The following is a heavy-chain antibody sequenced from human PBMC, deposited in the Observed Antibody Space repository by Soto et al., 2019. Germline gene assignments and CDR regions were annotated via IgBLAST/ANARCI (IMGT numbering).Heavy chain of an antibody. CDR3: ARVDTITMFRGVIITGKYYYYYYYMDV. Sequence: SETLSLTCTVSGGSISSGGYYWSWIRQHPGKGLEWIGYIYYSGSTYYNPSLKSRVTISVDTSKNQFSLKLSSVTAADTAVYYCARVDTITMFRGVIITGKYYYYYYYMDVWGKGTTVTVSS. V-gene: IGHV4-31*03. D-gene: IGHD3-10*01. CDR1: GGSISSGGYY. J-gene: IGHJ6*03. CDR2: IYYSGST.